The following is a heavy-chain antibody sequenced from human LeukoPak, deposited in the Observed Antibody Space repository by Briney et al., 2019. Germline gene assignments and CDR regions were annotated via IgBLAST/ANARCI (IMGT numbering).Heavy chain of an antibody. CDR2: IYYSGST. CDR3: AKEWPDYGGNSGDGWYFDL. D-gene: IGHD4-23*01. V-gene: IGHV4-39*07. J-gene: IGHJ2*01. CDR1: GGSISSTSYY. Sequence: SETLSLTCTVSGGSISSTSYYWGWIRQPPGKGLEWIGSIYYSGSTYYNPSLKSRVAISADRSKNQFSLKLSSVTAADTAVYYCAKEWPDYGGNSGDGWYFDLWGRGTLVTVSS.